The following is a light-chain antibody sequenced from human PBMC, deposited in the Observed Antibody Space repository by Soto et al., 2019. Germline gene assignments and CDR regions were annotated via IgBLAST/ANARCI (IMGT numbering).Light chain of an antibody. CDR2: EID. J-gene: IGLJ3*02. Sequence: QSALTQPASVSGSPGQSITISCTGTNNDVGGHMYVSWYQHQAGKVPKLIIYEIDNRPSGVSDRFSGSKSGNTASLTISGLQAEDEAAYYCLLYFGGVQVFGGGTKLTVL. CDR3: LLYFGGVQV. V-gene: IGLV2-14*01. CDR1: NNDVGGHMY.